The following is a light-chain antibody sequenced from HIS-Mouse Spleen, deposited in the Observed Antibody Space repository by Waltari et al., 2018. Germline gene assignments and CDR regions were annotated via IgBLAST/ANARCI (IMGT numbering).Light chain of an antibody. Sequence: QSVLTQPPSASGTPGQRVTIPCSGSSSNRGTNPVTWYQQPPGTAPTLLIYSTKQRPSGVPDRFSGSKSGTSASLAISGLQSEDEADYYCAAWDDSLNGWVFGGGTKLTVL. V-gene: IGLV1-44*01. CDR1: SSNRGTNP. CDR2: STK. CDR3: AAWDDSLNGWV. J-gene: IGLJ3*02.